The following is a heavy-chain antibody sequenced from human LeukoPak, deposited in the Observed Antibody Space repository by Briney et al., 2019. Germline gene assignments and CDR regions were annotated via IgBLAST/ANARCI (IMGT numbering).Heavy chain of an antibody. CDR1: GFTFSSYS. Sequence: PGGSLRLSCAASGFTFSSYSMNWVRQAPGKGLEWVSSISSSSSYIYYADSVKGRFTISRDNAKNSLYLQMNSLRAEDTAVYYCAKSDCGTIGCKLLNYWGQGTLVTVSS. J-gene: IGHJ4*02. CDR3: AKSDCGTIGCKLLNY. CDR2: ISSSSSYI. D-gene: IGHD2-21*01. V-gene: IGHV3-21*01.